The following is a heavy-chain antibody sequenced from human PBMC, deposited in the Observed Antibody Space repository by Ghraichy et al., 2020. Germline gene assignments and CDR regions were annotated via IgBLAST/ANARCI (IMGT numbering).Heavy chain of an antibody. V-gene: IGHV4-59*01. D-gene: IGHD6-13*01. CDR3: ARDRGRAAAGTGY. CDR1: GGSISSYY. J-gene: IGHJ4*02. CDR2: IYYSGST. Sequence: SETLSLTCTVSGGSISSYYWSWIRQPPGKGLGWIGYIYYSGSTKYIPSLQSRVTISVDTSKNQLSLKLSSVTAADTAVYYCARDRGRAAAGTGYWGQGTLVTVSS.